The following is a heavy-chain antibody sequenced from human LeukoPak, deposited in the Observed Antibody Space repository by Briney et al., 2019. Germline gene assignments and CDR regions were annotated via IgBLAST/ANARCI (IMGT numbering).Heavy chain of an antibody. J-gene: IGHJ6*03. Sequence: ASVKVSCKASGGTFSSYAISWVRQAPGQGLEWMGGIIPIFGTANYAQKFQGRVTITADKSTSTAYMELSSLRSEDTAVYYCASTPFKQDIAAAGTGYYYMDVWGKGTTVTISS. CDR1: GGTFSSYA. D-gene: IGHD6-13*01. CDR3: ASTPFKQDIAAAGTGYYYMDV. CDR2: IIPIFGTA. V-gene: IGHV1-69*06.